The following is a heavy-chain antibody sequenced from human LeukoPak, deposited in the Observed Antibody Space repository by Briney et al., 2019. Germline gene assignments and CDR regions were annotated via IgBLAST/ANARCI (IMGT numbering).Heavy chain of an antibody. Sequence: TGRSLRLSCALSGFTFSSYWMSWVRQAPGKGLEWVANIKQDGSEKYYVDSVKGRFTISRDNGKNSLYLQMNSLRAEDTAVYYCARKAYGLDVWGKGTTVTVPS. CDR3: ARKAYGLDV. V-gene: IGHV3-7*03. D-gene: IGHD3-10*01. CDR1: GFTFSSYW. CDR2: IKQDGSEK. J-gene: IGHJ6*04.